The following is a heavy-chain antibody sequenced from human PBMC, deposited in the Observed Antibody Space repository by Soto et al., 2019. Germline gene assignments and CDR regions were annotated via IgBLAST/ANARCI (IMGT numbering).Heavy chain of an antibody. CDR3: ARGRTSSPTPGDY. D-gene: IGHD2-2*01. V-gene: IGHV4-39*07. CDR1: GGSIGSSSFY. Sequence: SETLSLTCTVSGGSIGSSSFYWGWIRQPPGKGLEWIGSIYYSGSTYYSPSLQSWVTISADTSKNQFSLKLSSVTAADTAVYYCARGRTSSPTPGDYWGQGTLVTVSS. CDR2: IYYSGST. J-gene: IGHJ4*02.